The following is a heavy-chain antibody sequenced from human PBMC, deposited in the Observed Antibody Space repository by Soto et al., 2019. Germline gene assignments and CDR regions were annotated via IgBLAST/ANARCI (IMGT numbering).Heavy chain of an antibody. J-gene: IGHJ4*02. CDR2: IDTAGDT. CDR3: ARVGSSSWNYFDY. D-gene: IGHD6-13*01. V-gene: IGHV3-13*01. CDR1: GFTFSSYY. Sequence: GVSPRLSCAASGFTFSSYYMHWVRQATGKGLEWVSAIDTAGDTYYPGSVKGRFTISRENAKNSLYLQMNSLRAGDTAVYYCARVGSSSWNYFDYWGQGTLVTVSS.